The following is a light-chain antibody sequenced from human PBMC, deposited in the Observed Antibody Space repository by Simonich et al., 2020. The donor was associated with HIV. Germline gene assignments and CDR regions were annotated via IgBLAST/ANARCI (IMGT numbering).Light chain of an antibody. CDR1: SASIASNY. CDR2: EDN. V-gene: IGLV6-57*03. J-gene: IGLJ2*01. Sequence: NFMLTQPHSVSESPGKTITISCTRSSASIASNYVQWYQQRPGSAPTTVIYEDNPRPSGVPYRFSGAIDSSSNSASLTISGLKTEDEADYYCQSYDSSNHVVFGGGTKLTVL. CDR3: QSYDSSNHVV.